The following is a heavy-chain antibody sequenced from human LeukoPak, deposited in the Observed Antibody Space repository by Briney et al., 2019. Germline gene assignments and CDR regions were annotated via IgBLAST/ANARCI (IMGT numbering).Heavy chain of an antibody. CDR3: VKPFDY. V-gene: IGHV3-64D*09. CDR2: ISSNGGST. Sequence: PGGSLRLSCSASGFTFSSYAMHWVRQAPGKGLEYVSVISSNGGSTYYADSVKGRFNISRDNSKNTLYLQMSSLRAEDTAVYYCVKPFDYWGQGTLVSVSS. CDR1: GFTFSSYA. J-gene: IGHJ4*02.